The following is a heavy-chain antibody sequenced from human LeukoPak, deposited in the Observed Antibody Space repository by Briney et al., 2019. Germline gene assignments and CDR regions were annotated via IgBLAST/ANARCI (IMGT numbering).Heavy chain of an antibody. V-gene: IGHV3-30-3*01. CDR3: ARDPGLGNYFDY. CDR1: GFTFSSYA. J-gene: IGHJ4*02. D-gene: IGHD1-14*01. Sequence: GGSLSLSCAASGFTFSSYAMHRVRQAPGKGLEWVAVISYDGSNKYYADSVKGRFTISRDNSKNTLYLQMNSLRAEDTAVYYCARDPGLGNYFDYWGQGTLVTVSS. CDR2: ISYDGSNK.